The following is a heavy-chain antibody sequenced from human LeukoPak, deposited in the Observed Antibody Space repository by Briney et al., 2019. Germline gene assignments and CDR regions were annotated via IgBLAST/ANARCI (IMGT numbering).Heavy chain of an antibody. Sequence: SVTVSCKASGGTFSSYAISWVRQAPGHGLEWMGGIIPSFGTAIYAQKFQGRVTITADESTSTAYMELSSLRSEDTAVYYCARCEKIPYGDYGSWYFDYWGQGTLVTVSS. CDR3: ARCEKIPYGDYGSWYFDY. V-gene: IGHV1-69*13. CDR1: GGTFSSYA. J-gene: IGHJ4*02. CDR2: IIPSFGTA. D-gene: IGHD4-17*01.